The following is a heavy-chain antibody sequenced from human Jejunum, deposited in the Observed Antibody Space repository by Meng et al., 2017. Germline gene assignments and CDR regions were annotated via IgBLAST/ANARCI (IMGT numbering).Heavy chain of an antibody. D-gene: IGHD1-26*01. CDR1: GYTFTSYG. J-gene: IGHJ4*02. CDR3: ARDYSGTSYRYSDY. CDR2: ISVYHGNT. Sequence: QVQLVQSGAEVKNPGASVKVSCTTSGYTFTSYGISWVRQAPGQGLEWMGWISVYHGNTNYAQKLQGRVTMTTDTSTSTAYMELRSLRSDDTAVYFCARDYSGTSYRYSDYWGQGTLVTVSS. V-gene: IGHV1-18*01.